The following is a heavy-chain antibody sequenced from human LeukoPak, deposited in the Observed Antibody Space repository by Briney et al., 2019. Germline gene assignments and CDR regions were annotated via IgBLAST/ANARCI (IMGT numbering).Heavy chain of an antibody. CDR3: GRDSLGGDY. Sequence: GRSLRLSCAASGFSFSTFGMHWARRAPGKGLEWVAVIWNGGSKKFYAESVKGRFTISRDNSQNTLYLQMNRLRAEDTAVYYCGRDSLGGDYWGQGTLVTVSS. D-gene: IGHD3-16*01. J-gene: IGHJ4*02. V-gene: IGHV3-33*08. CDR2: IWNGGSKK. CDR1: GFSFSTFG.